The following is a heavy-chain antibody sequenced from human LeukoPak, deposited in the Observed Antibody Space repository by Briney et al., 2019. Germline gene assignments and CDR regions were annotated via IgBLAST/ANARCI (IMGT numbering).Heavy chain of an antibody. D-gene: IGHD3-22*01. Sequence: GGSLRLSCAASGFTFSSYSMNWVRRAPGKGLEWVSSISSSSSYIYYADSVKGRFTISRDNAKSSLYLQMNSLRAEDTAVYYCARVADYYDSSGYRRIDAFDIWGQGTMVTVSS. V-gene: IGHV3-21*01. CDR2: ISSSSSYI. J-gene: IGHJ3*02. CDR1: GFTFSSYS. CDR3: ARVADYYDSSGYRRIDAFDI.